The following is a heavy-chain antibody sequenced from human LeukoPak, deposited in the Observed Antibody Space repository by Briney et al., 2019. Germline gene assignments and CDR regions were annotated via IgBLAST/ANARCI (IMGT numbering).Heavy chain of an antibody. CDR1: GGSISSSSYY. V-gene: IGHV4-39*07. J-gene: IGHJ4*02. D-gene: IGHD3-22*01. CDR2: IYYSGST. Sequence: SETLSLTCTVSGGSISSSSYYWGWIRQPPGKGLEWIGSIYYSGSTYYNPSLKSRVTISVDTSKNQFSLKLSSVTAADTAVYYCARGSSITMIVVVISAFDYWGQGTLVTVSS. CDR3: ARGSSITMIVVVISAFDY.